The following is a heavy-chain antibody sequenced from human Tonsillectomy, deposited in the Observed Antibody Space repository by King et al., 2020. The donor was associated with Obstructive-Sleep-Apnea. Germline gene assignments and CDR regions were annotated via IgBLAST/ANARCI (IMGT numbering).Heavy chain of an antibody. CDR3: AGPEMAAGGRRSRDYYYGMDV. J-gene: IGHJ6*02. CDR1: GYSFSTYW. Sequence: QLVQSGAEVKKPGESLRISCKGSGYSFSTYWIAWVRQVPGKGLEWMGIIYPGDSDTRYSPSFQGQVTISADKSISTAYLQWSSLEASCTAMYYCAGPEMAAGGRRSRDYYYGMDVWGQGTTVTVSS. CDR2: IYPGDSDT. D-gene: IGHD6-13*01. V-gene: IGHV5-51*01.